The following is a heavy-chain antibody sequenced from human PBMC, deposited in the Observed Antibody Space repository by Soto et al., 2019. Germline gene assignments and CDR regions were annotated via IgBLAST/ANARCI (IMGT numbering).Heavy chain of an antibody. CDR2: QSYSEAP. Sequence: QVQLQESGPGLVKPGQTLSLTCSVSGGFVTYASYYWNWIRHLPGKGLEWIGYQSYSEAPVYKPSLDGRVTISLDKSANRFSLHLTSVTAADTAVYYCAAAGDHSDHPLHHWGRGILVTVSS. V-gene: IGHV4-31*03. CDR3: AAAGDHSDHPLHH. CDR1: GGFVTYASYY. J-gene: IGHJ5*02. D-gene: IGHD3-10*01.